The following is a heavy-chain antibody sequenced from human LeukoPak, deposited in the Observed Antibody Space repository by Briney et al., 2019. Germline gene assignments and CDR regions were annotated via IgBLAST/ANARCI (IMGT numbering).Heavy chain of an antibody. CDR3: ARAPEFSSGWLLDY. J-gene: IGHJ4*02. Sequence: SETLSLTCTVSGGSIRSYYWSWIRQPAEKGLEWIGRIYISGSTNYNPSLKSRVTMSVDTSKNQFTLKLSSVTAADTAMYYCARAPEFSSGWLLDYWGQGTLVTVSS. CDR1: GGSIRSYY. V-gene: IGHV4-4*07. CDR2: IYISGST. D-gene: IGHD6-19*01.